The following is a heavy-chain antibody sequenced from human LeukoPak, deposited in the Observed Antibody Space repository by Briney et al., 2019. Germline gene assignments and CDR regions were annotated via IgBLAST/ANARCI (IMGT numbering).Heavy chain of an antibody. CDR3: ARAYYYDSSGYYYVAFDI. J-gene: IGHJ3*02. CDR1: GGSISSSSYY. D-gene: IGHD3-22*01. V-gene: IGHV4-39*01. Sequence: SSETLSLTCTVSGGSISSSSYYWGWIRQPPGKGLEWIGSIYYSGSTYYNPSLKSRVTISVDTSKNQFSLKLSSVTAADTAVYYCARAYYYDSSGYYYVAFDIWGQGTMVTVSS. CDR2: IYYSGST.